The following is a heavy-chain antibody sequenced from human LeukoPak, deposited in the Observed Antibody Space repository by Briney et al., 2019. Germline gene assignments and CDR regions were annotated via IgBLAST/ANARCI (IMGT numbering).Heavy chain of an antibody. CDR3: ARENYYDSSGYFQLFDY. J-gene: IGHJ4*02. CDR2: INHSGST. D-gene: IGHD3-22*01. Sequence: SETLSLTCAVYGGSFSGYYWSWIRQPPGKGLEWIGEINHSGSTNHNPSLKSRVTISVDTSKNQFSLRLSSVTAADTAVYYCARENYYDSSGYFQLFDYWGQGTLVTVSS. CDR1: GGSFSGYY. V-gene: IGHV4-34*01.